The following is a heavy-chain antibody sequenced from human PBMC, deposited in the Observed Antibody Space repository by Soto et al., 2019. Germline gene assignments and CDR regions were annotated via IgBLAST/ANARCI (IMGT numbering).Heavy chain of an antibody. D-gene: IGHD2-2*03. Sequence: TETLSLACTVSGGSVSSGSCYWSWIRQPPGKGLEWIGYIYYSGSTNYNPSLKSRVTISVDTSKNQFSLKLSSVTAADTAVYYCASGYAQGYNWFDPWGQGTLVTVSS. J-gene: IGHJ5*02. V-gene: IGHV4-61*01. CDR3: ASGYAQGYNWFDP. CDR1: GGSVSSGSCY. CDR2: IYYSGST.